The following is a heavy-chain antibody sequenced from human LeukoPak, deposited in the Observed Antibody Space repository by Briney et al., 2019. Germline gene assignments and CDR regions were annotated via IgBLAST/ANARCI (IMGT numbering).Heavy chain of an antibody. Sequence: GGSLRLSCAASGFTFDDYAMHWVRQAPGKGLEWVSGISWNSGSIGYADSVKGRFTISRDNAKNSLYLQMNSLRAEDTASYYCAKEEGYGDYPRYVSWFDPWGQGTLVTVSS. D-gene: IGHD4-17*01. CDR2: ISWNSGSI. CDR1: GFTFDDYA. V-gene: IGHV3-9*01. CDR3: AKEEGYGDYPRYVSWFDP. J-gene: IGHJ5*02.